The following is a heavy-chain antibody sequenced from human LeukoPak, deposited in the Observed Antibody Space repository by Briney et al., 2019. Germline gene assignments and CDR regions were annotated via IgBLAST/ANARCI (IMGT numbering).Heavy chain of an antibody. D-gene: IGHD2-15*01. Sequence: PSETLSLTCAVYGGSFSGYYWSWIRQPPGKGLEWVGEINHSGSTNYNPSLKSRVTISVDTSKNQFSLKLSSVTAADTAVYFCARGLSAIVYWGQGTLVTVSS. J-gene: IGHJ4*02. CDR3: ARGLSAIVY. V-gene: IGHV4-34*01. CDR1: GGSFSGYY. CDR2: INHSGST.